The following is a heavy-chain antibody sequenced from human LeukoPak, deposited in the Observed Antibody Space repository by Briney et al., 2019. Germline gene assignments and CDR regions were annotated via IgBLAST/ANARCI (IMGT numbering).Heavy chain of an antibody. Sequence: GGSLRLSCAASGFTFSSYRMSWVRQAPGKGLEWVSVIYNGGSTYYADSVKGRFTISRDNSKNTLFLQMNNLRAEDTAVYYCARVAFRSSSYISGIDYWGQGTLVTVSS. V-gene: IGHV3-53*01. J-gene: IGHJ4*02. CDR1: GFTFSSYR. CDR3: ARVAFRSSSYISGIDY. CDR2: IYNGGST. D-gene: IGHD1-20*01.